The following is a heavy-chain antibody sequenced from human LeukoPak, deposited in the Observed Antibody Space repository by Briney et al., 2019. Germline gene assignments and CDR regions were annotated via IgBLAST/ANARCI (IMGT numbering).Heavy chain of an antibody. CDR3: ARDLISDIVATVHAFDI. D-gene: IGHD5-12*01. Sequence: GGSLRFSCPASGFTFSTYSMNWVRQAPGKGLEWVSSISSSSTYIYYADSVKGRFTISRDNAKNSLYLQMNSLRAEDTAVYYCARDLISDIVATVHAFDIWGEGTMVTVSS. CDR2: ISSSSTYI. J-gene: IGHJ3*02. CDR1: GFTFSTYS. V-gene: IGHV3-21*01.